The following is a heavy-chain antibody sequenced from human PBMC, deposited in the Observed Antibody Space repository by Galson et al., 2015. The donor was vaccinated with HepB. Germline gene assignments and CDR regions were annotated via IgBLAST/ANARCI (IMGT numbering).Heavy chain of an antibody. D-gene: IGHD4/OR15-4a*01. J-gene: IGHJ4*02. Sequence: SLRLSCAASGLTFGSYAMSWVRQAPGKGLEWVSAISASGGSTYYADSVKGRFTISGDNSKNTLYLQMTSLRAEDTAVYYCTKGTINNVYYFDYWGQGTLVTVAS. CDR2: ISASGGST. V-gene: IGHV3-23*01. CDR1: GLTFGSYA. CDR3: TKGTINNVYYFDY.